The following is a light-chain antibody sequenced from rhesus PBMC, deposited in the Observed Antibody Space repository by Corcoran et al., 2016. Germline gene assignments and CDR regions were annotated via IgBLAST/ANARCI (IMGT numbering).Light chain of an antibody. CDR1: QSISSW. Sequence: DIQMTQSPSSLSASVGDTVTITCRASQSISSWLDWYQQKPGKAPNLLIYNASSLQSGVPSRFSGSGSGTDFTLTISSLQPEDFATYYCLQYSSSPWTFGQGTKVEIK. J-gene: IGKJ1*01. CDR3: LQYSSSPWT. V-gene: IGKV1-22*01. CDR2: NAS.